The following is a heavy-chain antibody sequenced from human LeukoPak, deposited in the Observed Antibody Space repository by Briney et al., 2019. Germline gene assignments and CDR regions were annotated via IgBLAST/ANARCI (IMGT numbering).Heavy chain of an antibody. V-gene: IGHV1-2*02. CDR1: GYTFTGYY. J-gene: IGHJ3*02. CDR3: ARLDKQQLTSDAFDI. CDR2: INPNGGAT. D-gene: IGHD6-13*01. Sequence: ASVKVSCKASGYTFTGYYIHWVRQAPGQGLEYMGWINPNGGATKSVRKFQGRVTLTRDTSISTAYMELGRLRSDDTAVYYCARLDKQQLTSDAFDIWGQGTMVTVSS.